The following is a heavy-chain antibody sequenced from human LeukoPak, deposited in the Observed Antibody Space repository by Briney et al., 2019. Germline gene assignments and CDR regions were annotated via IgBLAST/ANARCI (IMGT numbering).Heavy chain of an antibody. V-gene: IGHV1-8*01. Sequence: ASVKVSCKASGYTFTSYDINWVRQATGQGLEWMGWMNPNSGKTGYAQKFQGRVTMTRNTSISTAYMELSRLRSEDTAVYYCARESTDSYNWFDPWGQGTLVTVSS. CDR2: MNPNSGKT. CDR1: GYTFTSYD. CDR3: ARESTDSYNWFDP. D-gene: IGHD2-2*01. J-gene: IGHJ5*02.